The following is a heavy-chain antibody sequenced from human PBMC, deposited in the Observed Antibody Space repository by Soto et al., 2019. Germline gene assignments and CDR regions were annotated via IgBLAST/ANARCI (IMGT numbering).Heavy chain of an antibody. CDR3: ARTGYSNFDDLQH. J-gene: IGHJ1*01. CDR1: GYRFSDSW. Sequence: PGESLKISCDASGYRFSDSWIGWVRQMPGKGLEWMGIIYPGDSDTRYSPSFQGRVTISADKSISTAYLQWSSLKTSDTAMYYCARTGYSNFDDLQHWGQGTLVPVYS. D-gene: IGHD4-4*01. CDR2: IYPGDSDT. V-gene: IGHV5-51*01.